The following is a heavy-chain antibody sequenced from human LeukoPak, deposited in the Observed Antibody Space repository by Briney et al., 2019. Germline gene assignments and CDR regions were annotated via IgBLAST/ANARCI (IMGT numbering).Heavy chain of an antibody. Sequence: SETLSLTCTVSGGSISSGGYYWSWIRQPPGKGLEWIGYIYHSGSTYYNPSLKSRVTISVDRSKNQFSLKLSSVTAADTAVYYCAREGPDIVGPYYYYMDVWGKGTTVTVSS. CDR2: IYHSGST. CDR3: AREGPDIVGPYYYYMDV. D-gene: IGHD2-15*01. V-gene: IGHV4-30-2*01. J-gene: IGHJ6*03. CDR1: GGSISSGGYY.